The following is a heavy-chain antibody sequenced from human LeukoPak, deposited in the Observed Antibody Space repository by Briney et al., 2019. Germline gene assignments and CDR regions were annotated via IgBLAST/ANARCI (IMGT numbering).Heavy chain of an antibody. CDR2: IYYSGSA. J-gene: IGHJ4*02. Sequence: SETLSLTCIVSGGSISNSSYYWGWIRQRPGKGLEWIGSIYYSGSAYYNPSLKSRVTISVDTSKNQFSLKLTSVTAADTAVYYCARHWVVTPNYWGQGTLVTVSS. CDR3: ARHWVVTPNY. V-gene: IGHV4-39*01. D-gene: IGHD4-23*01. CDR1: GGSISNSSYY.